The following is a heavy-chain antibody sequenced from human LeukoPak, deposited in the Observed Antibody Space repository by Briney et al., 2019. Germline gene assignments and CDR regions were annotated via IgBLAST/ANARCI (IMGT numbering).Heavy chain of an antibody. Sequence: PETLSLTCAVYGGSFSGYYWSWIRQPPGKGLEWIGEINHSGSTNYNPSLKSRVTISVDTSKNQFSLKLSSVTAADTAVYYCARHSRHPFYYYDSSGYSGCFDYWGQGTLVTVSS. D-gene: IGHD3-22*01. J-gene: IGHJ4*02. V-gene: IGHV4-34*01. CDR2: INHSGST. CDR1: GGSFSGYY. CDR3: ARHSRHPFYYYDSSGYSGCFDY.